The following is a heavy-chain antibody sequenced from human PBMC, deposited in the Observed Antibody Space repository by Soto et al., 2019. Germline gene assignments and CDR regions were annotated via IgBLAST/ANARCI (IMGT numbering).Heavy chain of an antibody. CDR1: GFTFSSYW. V-gene: IGHV3-7*05. J-gene: IGHJ4*02. Sequence: PGGSLRLSCAVSGFTFSSYWMSWVRQAPGKGLEWMANINQGGSEKYYVDSVKGRFTISRDNAKNSLYLQMNSLKAEDTAVYYCARGGSGWSEGAYWGQGTLVTVSS. D-gene: IGHD6-19*01. CDR2: INQGGSEK. CDR3: ARGGSGWSEGAY.